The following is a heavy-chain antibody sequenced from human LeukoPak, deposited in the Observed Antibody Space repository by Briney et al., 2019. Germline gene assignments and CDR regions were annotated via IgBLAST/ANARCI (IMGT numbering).Heavy chain of an antibody. D-gene: IGHD3-16*01. J-gene: IGHJ3*01. CDR1: GFRFSSYD. V-gene: IGHV3-23*01. Sequence: GGSLRLSCAASGFRFSSYDMSWVRQAPGQGLEWVSTISGSSHSRTDYADSVKGRFTISRDNSQNTLFLQVDTLRVEDTATYYCAKDRSLGRLVHEAFDVWGQGTMVVVSS. CDR3: AKDRSLGRLVHEAFDV. CDR2: ISGSSHSRT.